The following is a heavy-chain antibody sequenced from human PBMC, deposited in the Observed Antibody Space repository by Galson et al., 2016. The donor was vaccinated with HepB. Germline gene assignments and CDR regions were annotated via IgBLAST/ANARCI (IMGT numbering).Heavy chain of an antibody. J-gene: IGHJ4*02. V-gene: IGHV3-21*01. D-gene: IGHD6-19*01. Sequence: SLRLSCAASGFTFSFYSMNWVRQAPGKGLEWVSAISSSSSFIYYADSVKGRFTISRDNAKKSVYLQMNSLRAEDTAVYYCARDTLDSSGWSENPFDYWGQGTLVTVSS. CDR3: ARDTLDSSGWSENPFDY. CDR1: GFTFSFYS. CDR2: ISSSSSFI.